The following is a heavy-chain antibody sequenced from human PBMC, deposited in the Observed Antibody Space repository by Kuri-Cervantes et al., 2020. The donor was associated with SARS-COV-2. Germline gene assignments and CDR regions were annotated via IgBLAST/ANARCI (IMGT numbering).Heavy chain of an antibody. V-gene: IGHV1-8*01. Sequence: ASVKVSCKAPETTFPNYDINWVRQATGQGLEWMGWMNPNSGNTGYAQKFQGRVTITRNTSISTAYMELSSLRSEDTAVYYCARVGYDFWSGYDFDYWGQGTLVTVSS. CDR3: ARVGYDFWSGYDFDY. D-gene: IGHD3-3*01. CDR2: MNPNSGNT. CDR1: ETTFPNYD. J-gene: IGHJ4*02.